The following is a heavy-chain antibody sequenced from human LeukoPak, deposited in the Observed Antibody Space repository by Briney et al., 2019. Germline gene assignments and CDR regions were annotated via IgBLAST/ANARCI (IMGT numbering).Heavy chain of an antibody. J-gene: IGHJ6*04. Sequence: PGGSLRLSCAASGLRFSDYYVSWIRQAPGTGLQWVSYISSGGDIMHYADSVKGRFTISRDNAKNSLYLQMNSLRAEDTAVYYCAELGITMIGGVWGKGTTVTISS. CDR2: ISSGGDIM. CDR1: GLRFSDYY. D-gene: IGHD3-10*02. CDR3: AELGITMIGGV. V-gene: IGHV3-11*04.